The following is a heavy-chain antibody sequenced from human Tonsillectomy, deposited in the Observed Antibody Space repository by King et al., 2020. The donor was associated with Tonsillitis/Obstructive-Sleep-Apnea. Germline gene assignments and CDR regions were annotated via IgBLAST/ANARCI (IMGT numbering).Heavy chain of an antibody. J-gene: IGHJ4*02. D-gene: IGHD1-1*01. CDR1: GFSLSTSGVG. CDR3: ALLYNWNDPFFFEH. CDR2: IFWDDDK. Sequence: TLKESGPTLVKPTQTLTVTCTFSGFSLSTSGVGVGWIRQPPGKALEWLALIFWDDDKRYSPSLKSRLTIANDPSKKQVVLTMTNMDPVDTATYYCALLYNWNDPFFFEHWGQGTLVTVSS. V-gene: IGHV2-5*02.